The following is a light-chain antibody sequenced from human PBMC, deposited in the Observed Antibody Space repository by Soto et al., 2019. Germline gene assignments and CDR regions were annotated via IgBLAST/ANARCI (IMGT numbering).Light chain of an antibody. CDR2: GAS. Sequence: EIVLTQSPGTLSLSPGERATLSCRASQSVSSSYLARYQQKPGQAPRLLIYGASSKATGIPDRFSGSGSATDFALAISSLGTEDFAVYYCQQYGSSPSISFGQGTRLEIK. V-gene: IGKV3-20*01. CDR1: QSVSSSY. CDR3: QQYGSSPSIS. J-gene: IGKJ5*01.